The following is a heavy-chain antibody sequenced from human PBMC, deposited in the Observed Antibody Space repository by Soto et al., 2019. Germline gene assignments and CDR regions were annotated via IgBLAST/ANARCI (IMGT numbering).Heavy chain of an antibody. D-gene: IGHD6-13*01. CDR2: IYYSGPS. V-gene: IGHV4-61*01. Sequence: PSETLSLTCTVSGGSVSRDSNFWSWIRQPPGKGLEWIGYIYYSGPSRYNPSLESRVTISIDSSKNQVSLTLTSVTAADTAVYYCARCIAAAGTKYNWFDPWGQGTLVTVS. CDR1: GGSVSRDSNF. J-gene: IGHJ5*02. CDR3: ARCIAAAGTKYNWFDP.